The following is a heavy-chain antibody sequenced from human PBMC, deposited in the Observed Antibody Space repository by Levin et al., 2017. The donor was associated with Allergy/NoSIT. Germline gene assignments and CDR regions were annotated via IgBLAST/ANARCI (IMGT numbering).Heavy chain of an antibody. CDR1: GGSISSYY. CDR2: IYYSGST. D-gene: IGHD4-17*01. Sequence: SETLSLTCTVSGGSISSYYWSWIRQPPGKGLEWIGYIYYSGSTNYNPSLKSRVTISVDTSKNQFSLKLSSVTAADTAVYYCASTVTTGSVRDFGFDYWGQGTLVTVSS. CDR3: ASTVTTGSVRDFGFDY. V-gene: IGHV4-59*01. J-gene: IGHJ4*02.